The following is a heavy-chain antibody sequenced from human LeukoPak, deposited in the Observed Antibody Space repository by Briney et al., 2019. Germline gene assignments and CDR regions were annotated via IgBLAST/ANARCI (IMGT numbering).Heavy chain of an antibody. V-gene: IGHV3-9*01. CDR2: MNWNGVNT. CDR3: VKADCSSTSCLTDS. D-gene: IGHD2-2*01. CDR1: GFTFDDYA. Sequence: GGSLRLSCAASGFTFDDYAMHWVRQGPGKGLEWVSGMNWNGVNTDYADSVKGRFTISRENAQNSLYLQMSSLRPEDTALYYCVKADCSSTSCLTDSWGQGTPVIVSS. J-gene: IGHJ4*02.